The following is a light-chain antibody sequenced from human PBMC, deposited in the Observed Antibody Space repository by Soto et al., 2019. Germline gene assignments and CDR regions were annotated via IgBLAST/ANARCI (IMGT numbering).Light chain of an antibody. CDR2: RAS. V-gene: IGKV1-5*03. CDR3: QQYHIYSWT. Sequence: SQMTQSPSTLSASVGDRVTITCRASQDIGTWLAWYQQKPEKAPKVLIYRASHLESGVPSRFSASGSGTEFSLTINSLQADDFATYYCQQYHIYSWTFGQGTKVDIK. J-gene: IGKJ1*01. CDR1: QDIGTW.